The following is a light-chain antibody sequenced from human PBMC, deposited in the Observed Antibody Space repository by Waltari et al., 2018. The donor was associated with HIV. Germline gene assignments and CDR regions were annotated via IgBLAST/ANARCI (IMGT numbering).Light chain of an antibody. J-gene: IGLJ2*01. CDR3: GTWDSSLSAGL. Sequence: QSVLTQPPSVSAAPGQKVTISCSGSSSNIGNNYVSWYQQLPGPAPKLLIYDNNKLPSGFPDRFSGSKAGTSATLGITGLQTGDEADYYCGTWDSSLSAGLFGGGTKLTVL. CDR1: SSNIGNNY. V-gene: IGLV1-51*01. CDR2: DNN.